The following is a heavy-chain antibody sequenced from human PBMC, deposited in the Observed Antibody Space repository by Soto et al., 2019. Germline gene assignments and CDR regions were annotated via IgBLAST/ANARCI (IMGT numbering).Heavy chain of an antibody. V-gene: IGHV3-48*01. CDR2: ISSSSSTI. Sequence: QPGGSLRLSCAASGFTFSTYSMNWVRQAPGKGLEWVSYISSSSSTIFYTDSVKGRFTVSRDNAKNSLYLQMNSLRAEDTAVYYCAIPTYYYDSRGPPAYCGQGTLVTVSS. CDR3: AIPTYYYDSRGPPAY. D-gene: IGHD3-22*01. J-gene: IGHJ1*01. CDR1: GFTFSTYS.